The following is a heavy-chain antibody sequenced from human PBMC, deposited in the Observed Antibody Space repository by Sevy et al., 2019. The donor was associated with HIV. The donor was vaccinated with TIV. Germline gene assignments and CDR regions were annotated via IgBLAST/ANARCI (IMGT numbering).Heavy chain of an antibody. J-gene: IGHJ4*02. CDR2: IFSDGITT. V-gene: IGHV3-33*01. CDR1: GFTFRNSG. D-gene: IGHD6-19*01. Sequence: GGCLRLSCAASGFTFRNSGMHWVRQSPGKGLEWVASIFSDGITTYYGDSVKGRFTVFRDNSKSTLYMQMNSLRIEDTAVYYCARESSSDWYLDSWGQGSQVSVSS. CDR3: ARESSSDWYLDS.